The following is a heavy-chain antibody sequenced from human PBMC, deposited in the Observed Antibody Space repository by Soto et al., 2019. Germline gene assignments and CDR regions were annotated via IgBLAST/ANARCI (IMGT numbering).Heavy chain of an antibody. CDR1: GGSISSSSYY. J-gene: IGHJ4*02. D-gene: IGHD3-16*01. Sequence: QLQLQESGPGLVKPSETLSLTCTVSGGSISSSSYYWGWIRQPPGKGLEWIGSIYYSGSTYYNPPLKSRVTISVDTSKNQFSLKLSSVTAADTAVYYCARHIGMITFGGDNYFDYWGQGTLVTVSS. V-gene: IGHV4-39*01. CDR2: IYYSGST. CDR3: ARHIGMITFGGDNYFDY.